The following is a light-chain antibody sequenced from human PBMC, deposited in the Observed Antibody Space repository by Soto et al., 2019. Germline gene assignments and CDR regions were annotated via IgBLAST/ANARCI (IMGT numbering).Light chain of an antibody. CDR2: GAS. Sequence: EIVLTQSPGTLSLSPGERVTLSCRASQSVSSSYLAWYQQKPGQAPRLLIYGASSRATGIPDRLSGSGSGTDFTLTISRLEPEDFAVYYCQQYGSSPGAFGPGTKVDIK. V-gene: IGKV3-20*01. CDR3: QQYGSSPGA. CDR1: QSVSSSY. J-gene: IGKJ3*01.